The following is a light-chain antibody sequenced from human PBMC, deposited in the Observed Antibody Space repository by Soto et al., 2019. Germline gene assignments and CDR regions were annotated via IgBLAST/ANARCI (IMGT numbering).Light chain of an antibody. CDR2: DVN. V-gene: IGLV2-8*01. J-gene: IGLJ1*01. Sequence: QSVLTQPPSASGSPGQSVTIPCTGTSSDVGGYIFVSWYQQHPGKVPKLIIYDVNKRPSGVPDRFSGSKYGNTASLTVSGLLAEDEGDYYCVSFAGGTYVFGTGTKVTVL. CDR3: VSFAGGTYV. CDR1: SSDVGGYIF.